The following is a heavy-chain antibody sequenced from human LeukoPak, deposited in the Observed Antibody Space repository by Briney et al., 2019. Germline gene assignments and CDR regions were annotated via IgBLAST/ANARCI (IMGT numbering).Heavy chain of an antibody. CDR2: ISGSGGST. CDR1: GFTFSSYA. D-gene: IGHD1-26*01. CDR3: AKDSGRRATRGHDAFDI. V-gene: IGHV3-23*01. J-gene: IGHJ3*02. Sequence: GGSLRLSCAASGFTFSSYAMSWVRQAPGKGLEWVSAISGSGGSTYYADSVKGRFTISGDNSKNTLYLQMNSLRAEDTAVYYCAKDSGRRATRGHDAFDIWGQGTMVTVSS.